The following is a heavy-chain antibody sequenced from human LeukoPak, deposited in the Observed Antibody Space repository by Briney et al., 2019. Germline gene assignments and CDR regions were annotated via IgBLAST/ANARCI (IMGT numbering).Heavy chain of an antibody. Sequence: HSGGSLRLSCAASGFTFDDYAMPWVRQAPGKGLEWVSGISWNSGSIGYADSVKGRFTISRDNAKNSLYLQMNSLRAEDTALYYCAKDIRSSGLPYYFDYWGQGTLVTVSS. CDR2: ISWNSGSI. CDR1: GFTFDDYA. V-gene: IGHV3-9*01. CDR3: AKDIRSSGLPYYFDY. J-gene: IGHJ4*02. D-gene: IGHD6-19*01.